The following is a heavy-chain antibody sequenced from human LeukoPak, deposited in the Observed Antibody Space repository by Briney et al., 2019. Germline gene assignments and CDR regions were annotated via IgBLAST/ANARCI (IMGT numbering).Heavy chain of an antibody. D-gene: IGHD3-22*01. CDR3: ARLYDQHRAYYFDY. CDR2: IYTSGST. CDR1: GGSISSYY. Sequence: SETLSLTCTVSGGSISSYYWSWIRQPAGKGLEWIGRIYTSGSTNYNPSLKSRVTMSVDTSKNQFSLKLSSVTAADTAVYYCARLYDQHRAYYFDYWGQGTLVTVSS. V-gene: IGHV4-4*07. J-gene: IGHJ4*02.